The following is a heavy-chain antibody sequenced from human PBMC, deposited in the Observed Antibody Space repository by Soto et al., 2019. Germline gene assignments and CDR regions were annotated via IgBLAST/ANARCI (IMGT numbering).Heavy chain of an antibody. Sequence: QVQLVQSGAEVKKPGSSVKVSCKASGGTFSSYAISWVRQAPGQGLEWMGGIIPIFGTANYAQKCQGRVTITADESTSTAYMELSSLRSEDTAVYYCARDTSIAVAGPYYYGMDVWGQGTTVTVSS. CDR2: IIPIFGTA. J-gene: IGHJ6*02. CDR3: ARDTSIAVAGPYYYGMDV. D-gene: IGHD6-19*01. CDR1: GGTFSSYA. V-gene: IGHV1-69*01.